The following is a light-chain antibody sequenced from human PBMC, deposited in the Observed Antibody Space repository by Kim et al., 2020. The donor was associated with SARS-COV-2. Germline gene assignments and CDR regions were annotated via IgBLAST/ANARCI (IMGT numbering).Light chain of an antibody. V-gene: IGKV3-15*01. J-gene: IGKJ1*01. CDR3: QQHNNWPLT. Sequence: EIVLTQSPATLSVSPGEKATLSCRASQSVSSILAWYQQKPGQTPRLLISGASTRATGIPARFSGSGSGTDFTLTISSLQSEDFAVYYCQQHNNWPLTFGQGTKVDIK. CDR2: GAS. CDR1: QSVSSI.